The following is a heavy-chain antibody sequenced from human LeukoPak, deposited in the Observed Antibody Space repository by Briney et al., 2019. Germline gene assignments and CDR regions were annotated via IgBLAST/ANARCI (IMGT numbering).Heavy chain of an antibody. D-gene: IGHD2-2*01. CDR2: INPSGGST. J-gene: IGHJ6*03. Sequence: ASVKVSCKASGYTFTSYYMQWVRQAPGQGLEWMGIINPSGGSTSYAQKFQRRVTMTRDMSTSTVYMELSSLRSEDTAVYYCARDVYCSSTSCYSYYMDVWGKGTTVTVSS. V-gene: IGHV1-46*01. CDR1: GYTFTSYY. CDR3: ARDVYCSSTSCYSYYMDV.